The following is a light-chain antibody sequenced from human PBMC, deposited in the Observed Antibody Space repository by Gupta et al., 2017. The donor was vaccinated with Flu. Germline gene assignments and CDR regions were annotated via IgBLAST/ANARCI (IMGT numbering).Light chain of an antibody. CDR3: QQSYSTPT. V-gene: IGKV1-39*01. CDR2: AAS. Sequence: VGDRVTSTCRASQSISSDVKWYQQKPGKAPKLLIYAASSLKSVVPSRFSGSGSGTDFTLTIRSVQPEDFATYYWQQSYSTPTFGGGTKVEIK. J-gene: IGKJ4*01. CDR1: QSISSD.